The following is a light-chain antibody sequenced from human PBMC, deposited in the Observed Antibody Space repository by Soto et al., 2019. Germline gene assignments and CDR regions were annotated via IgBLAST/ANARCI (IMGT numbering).Light chain of an antibody. CDR3: QQCHKWPRIT. Sequence: EIVMTQSPATLSVSPGEGATLSCRASETVHTNLAWYQHKLGQAPRLLIYGASTRAAGVPARFSGSGSGTEFTLSISSLESEDAAVYYCQQCHKWPRITFGPGTRLE. J-gene: IGKJ5*01. V-gene: IGKV3-15*01. CDR2: GAS. CDR1: ETVHTN.